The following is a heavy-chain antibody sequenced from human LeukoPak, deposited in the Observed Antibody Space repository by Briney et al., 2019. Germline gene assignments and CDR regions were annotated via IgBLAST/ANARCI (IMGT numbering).Heavy chain of an antibody. D-gene: IGHD6-19*01. CDR1: GFTFSSYW. Sequence: GGSLRLSCAASGFTFSSYWMSWVRQAPGKGLEWVANIKQDGSEKYYVDSVKGRFTISRDNAKNSLYLQMNSLRAEDTAVYYCAKDGLAVAGYFDYWGQGTLVTVSS. CDR2: IKQDGSEK. J-gene: IGHJ4*02. V-gene: IGHV3-7*03. CDR3: AKDGLAVAGYFDY.